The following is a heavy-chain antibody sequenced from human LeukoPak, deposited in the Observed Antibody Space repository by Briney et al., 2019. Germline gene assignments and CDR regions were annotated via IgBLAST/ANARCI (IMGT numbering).Heavy chain of an antibody. Sequence: PGGSLRLSCAASGFSFSSYAMSWVRQAPGKGLEWVSGIVGSGGSTYYADSVKGRFTISRDNSKNTLYLQMNSLRAEDTAVYYCANIASSSWYKHFQHWGQGTLVTVSS. CDR3: ANIASSSWYKHFQH. D-gene: IGHD6-13*01. CDR2: IVGSGGST. V-gene: IGHV3-23*01. CDR1: GFSFSSYA. J-gene: IGHJ1*01.